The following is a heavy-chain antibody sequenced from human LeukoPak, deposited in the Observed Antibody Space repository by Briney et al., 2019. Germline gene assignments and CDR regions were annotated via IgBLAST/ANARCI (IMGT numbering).Heavy chain of an antibody. Sequence: ASVKVSCKASGYTFSNYHIHWLRQAPGQGIEWMGIINPRCGSATYAQNFQGRVTMTRDMSTSTVYMELSSLRSEDTAVYYCAREEARDGSTGYYFDYWGQGTLLTVSS. J-gene: IGHJ4*02. CDR2: INPRCGSA. D-gene: IGHD5-24*01. CDR3: AREEARDGSTGYYFDY. V-gene: IGHV1-46*01. CDR1: GYTFSNYH.